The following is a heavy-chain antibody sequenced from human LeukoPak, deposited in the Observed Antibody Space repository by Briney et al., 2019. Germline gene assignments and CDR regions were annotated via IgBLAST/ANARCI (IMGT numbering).Heavy chain of an antibody. J-gene: IGHJ6*03. Sequence: SETLSLTCTVSGGSISSSSYYWGWIRQPPGKGLEWIGSIYYSGSTYYNPSLKSRVTISVDTSKNQFSLKLSSVTAADTAVYYCARGLNDYASYYYYMDVWGKGTTVTVSS. D-gene: IGHD4-17*01. CDR2: IYYSGST. V-gene: IGHV4-39*07. CDR1: GGSISSSSYY. CDR3: ARGLNDYASYYYYMDV.